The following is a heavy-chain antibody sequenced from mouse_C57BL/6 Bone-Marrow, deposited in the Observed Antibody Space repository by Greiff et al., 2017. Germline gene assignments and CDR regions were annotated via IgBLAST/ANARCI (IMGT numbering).Heavy chain of an antibody. Sequence: QVQLKQSGAELVKPGASVKLSCKASGYTFTSYWMHWVKQRPGRGLEWIGRIDPNSGGTKYNEKFKSKATLTVDKPSSTAYMQLSSLTSEDSAVYYCARPPYGNYGSYYAMDYWGQGTSVTVSS. CDR1: GYTFTSYW. J-gene: IGHJ4*01. CDR2: IDPNSGGT. V-gene: IGHV1-72*01. D-gene: IGHD2-1*01. CDR3: ARPPYGNYGSYYAMDY.